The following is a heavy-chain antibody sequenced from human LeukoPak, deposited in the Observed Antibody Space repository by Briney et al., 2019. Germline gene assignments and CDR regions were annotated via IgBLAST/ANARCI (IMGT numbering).Heavy chain of an antibody. Sequence: PGGSLRLSCVASGFTFSSYNMNWVRQAPGKGLEWVSGISPSGGITYYTDSVKGRFTISRDNSNNVVSLQMNSLRAEDTAVYYCAKDVMHYGSGRPYYMDVWGKGTTVTISS. D-gene: IGHD3-10*01. CDR1: GFTFSSYN. CDR2: ISPSGGIT. J-gene: IGHJ6*03. CDR3: AKDVMHYGSGRPYYMDV. V-gene: IGHV3-23*01.